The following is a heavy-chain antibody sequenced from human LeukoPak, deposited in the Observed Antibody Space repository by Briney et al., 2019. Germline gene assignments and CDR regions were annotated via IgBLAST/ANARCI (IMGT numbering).Heavy chain of an antibody. Sequence: PGGSLRLSCAASGFIVSSYEMDWVRQAPGKGLEWISYISSSDSVKLYADSVKGRFTISRDNAKNSLHLQMNNLRAEDTAVYYCARDWLRLGYRGQGTLVAVSS. CDR1: GFIVSSYE. D-gene: IGHD5-12*01. J-gene: IGHJ4*02. CDR2: ISSSDSVK. V-gene: IGHV3-48*03. CDR3: ARDWLRLGY.